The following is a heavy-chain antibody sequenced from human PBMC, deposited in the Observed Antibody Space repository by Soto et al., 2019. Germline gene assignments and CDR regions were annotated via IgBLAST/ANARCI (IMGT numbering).Heavy chain of an antibody. J-gene: IGHJ6*02. D-gene: IGHD3-22*01. CDR3: ARHDSSGYYYYYYPMDV. V-gene: IGHV5-51*01. Sequence: EVQLVQSGAEVKKPGESLKISCKGSGYSFTTYWIAWVRQMPGKGLEWMGIIYPGDSDTRYSPSFQGQVTISADKSINTAYLQWSSLKASDTAMYYCARHDSSGYYYYYYPMDVWGQGTTVTVSS. CDR2: IYPGDSDT. CDR1: GYSFTTYW.